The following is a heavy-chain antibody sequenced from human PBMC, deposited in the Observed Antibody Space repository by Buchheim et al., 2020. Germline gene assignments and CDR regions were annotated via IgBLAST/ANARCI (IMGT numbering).Heavy chain of an antibody. CDR1: GFTFSSYA. D-gene: IGHD5-12*01. CDR3: ARDRADIVATSHFDY. J-gene: IGHJ4*02. Sequence: QVQLVESGGGVVQPGRSLRLSCAASGFTFSSYAMHWVRQAPGKGLEWVAVISYDGGNKYYADSVKGRFTISRDNSKNTLYLQMNSLRAEDTAVYYCARDRADIVATSHFDYWGQGTL. CDR2: ISYDGGNK. V-gene: IGHV3-30-3*01.